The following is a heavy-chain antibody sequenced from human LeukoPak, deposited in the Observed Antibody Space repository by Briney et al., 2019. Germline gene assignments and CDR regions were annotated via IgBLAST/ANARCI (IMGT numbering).Heavy chain of an antibody. V-gene: IGHV1-2*02. Sequence: ASVKVSCKASGYTFSDYYIHWVRQAPGQALEWMGWVNPDSGDTKYAQMFQGRVTMTRDTSIATAYMELSSLTPDDTPLYYCARSRAATPCNWFDPWGQGTLITVSS. CDR1: GYTFSDYY. D-gene: IGHD2-15*01. J-gene: IGHJ5*02. CDR2: VNPDSGDT. CDR3: ARSRAATPCNWFDP.